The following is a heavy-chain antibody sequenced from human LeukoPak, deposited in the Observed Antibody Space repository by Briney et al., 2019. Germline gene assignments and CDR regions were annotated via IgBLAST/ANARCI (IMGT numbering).Heavy chain of an antibody. D-gene: IGHD5-18*01. Sequence: SVKVSCKASGYTFTGYYMHWVRQAPGQGLEWMGGIIPIFGTANYAQKFQGRVTITTDESTSTAYMELSSLRSEDTAVYYCARGSIVDTAMVSYFDYWGQGTLVTVSS. V-gene: IGHV1-69*05. CDR3: ARGSIVDTAMVSYFDY. CDR1: GYTFTGYY. CDR2: IIPIFGTA. J-gene: IGHJ4*02.